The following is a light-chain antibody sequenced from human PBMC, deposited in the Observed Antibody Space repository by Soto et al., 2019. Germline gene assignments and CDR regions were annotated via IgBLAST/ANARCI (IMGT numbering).Light chain of an antibody. Sequence: QSVLTQSPSASGTPGQRITIYCSGRTSSIGSNAVNWYQQFPGTAPTFLIYNDDQRPSGVPDRFSGSKSGTSASLAISGLHSEDEADYYCATWDDSLNAFVFGTGTKLTVL. V-gene: IGLV1-44*01. CDR1: TSSIGSNA. CDR2: NDD. CDR3: ATWDDSLNAFV. J-gene: IGLJ1*01.